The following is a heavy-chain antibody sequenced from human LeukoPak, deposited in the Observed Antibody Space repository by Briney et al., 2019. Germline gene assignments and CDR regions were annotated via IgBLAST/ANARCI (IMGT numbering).Heavy chain of an antibody. CDR2: ISSSGSTI. Sequence: PGGSLRLSCAASGFTFSDYYMSWIRQAPGKGLEWVSYISSSGSTIYHADSVKGRFTISRDNAKNSLYLQMNSLRAEDTAVYYCARYSSSSFDLDYWGQGTLVTVSS. CDR1: GFTFSDYY. D-gene: IGHD6-6*01. CDR3: ARYSSSSFDLDY. V-gene: IGHV3-11*01. J-gene: IGHJ4*02.